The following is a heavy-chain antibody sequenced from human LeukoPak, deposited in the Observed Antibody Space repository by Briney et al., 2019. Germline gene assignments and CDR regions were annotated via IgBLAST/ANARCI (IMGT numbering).Heavy chain of an antibody. Sequence: GGSLRLSCRGSGFTFCDYAETWVRQAPGKGLQWVGFIRSEEYGGTPDYATSVKGRFTMSRENSQSIAYLQMNSLRTEDTAVYYCTRALSGWTGYSDFWGQGTLVTVSS. V-gene: IGHV3-49*04. J-gene: IGHJ4*02. D-gene: IGHD6-19*01. CDR1: GFTFCDYA. CDR3: TRALSGWTGYSDF. CDR2: IRSEEYGGTP.